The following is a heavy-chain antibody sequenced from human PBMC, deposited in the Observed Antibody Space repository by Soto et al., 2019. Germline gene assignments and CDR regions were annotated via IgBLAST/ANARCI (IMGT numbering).Heavy chain of an antibody. D-gene: IGHD3-10*01. Sequence: QVQLVQSGAEMKKPGSSVKVSCQSSGGTFNTYAMNWVRQAPGQGPEWMGDISPMFGAANYAPKFQGRVTITADESTGTSSMPLSSLTSEDTAIYFCAREVQVHTPAFVYWGQGTLVTVSS. CDR1: GGTFNTYA. V-gene: IGHV1-69*19. CDR3: AREVQVHTPAFVY. CDR2: ISPMFGAA. J-gene: IGHJ4*02.